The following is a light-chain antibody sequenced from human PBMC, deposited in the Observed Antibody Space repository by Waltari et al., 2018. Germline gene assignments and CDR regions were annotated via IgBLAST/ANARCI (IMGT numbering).Light chain of an antibody. CDR2: GNS. CDR3: QSYDSSLSAVV. CDR1: SSHLRAASA. Sequence: QSVLPPPPSVSGAPGQRVTTSCPCSSSHLRAASAVHRYQQLPGTAPNPPIYGNSNRPSGVPDRFSGSKSGTSASLAITGLQAEDEADYYCQSYDSSLSAVVFGGGTKLTVL. J-gene: IGLJ2*01. V-gene: IGLV1-40*01.